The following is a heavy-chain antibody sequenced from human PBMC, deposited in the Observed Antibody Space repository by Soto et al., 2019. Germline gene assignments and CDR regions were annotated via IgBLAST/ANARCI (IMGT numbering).Heavy chain of an antibody. D-gene: IGHD3-3*02. Sequence: SETLSLTCTVSGSSINMSGYYCGWIRQPPGKGLEWIGSMFYGVSTYYNPSLKSRVTVSVDTSKNQFSLNLRSVTAADTAVYYCARLPSRHLVDYWGQGTLVTVSS. CDR3: ARLPSRHLVDY. J-gene: IGHJ4*02. V-gene: IGHV4-39*01. CDR1: GSSINMSGYY. CDR2: MFYGVST.